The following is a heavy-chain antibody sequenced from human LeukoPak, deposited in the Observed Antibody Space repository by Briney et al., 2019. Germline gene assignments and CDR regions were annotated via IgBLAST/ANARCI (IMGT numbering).Heavy chain of an antibody. CDR1: GFTFSSYA. CDR2: ISGSGGST. J-gene: IGHJ4*02. D-gene: IGHD3-10*01. V-gene: IGHV3-23*01. Sequence: GGSLRLSCAASGFTFSSYALSWVRQAPGEGLEWVSDISGSGGSTHYADSVRGRFTISRDNSKNTLYLQMNSLRADDTAVYYCAKGGSGSYYNKWGQGSLVTVSS. CDR3: AKGGSGSYYNK.